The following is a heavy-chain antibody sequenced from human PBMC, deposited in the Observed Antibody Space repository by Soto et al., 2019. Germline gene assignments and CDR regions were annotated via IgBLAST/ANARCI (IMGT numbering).Heavy chain of an antibody. CDR3: AKDIGYCSSTRCDYGMDV. CDR1: GFTFDDYV. Sequence: EVQLVESGGGLVQPGRSLRLSCAASGFTFDDYVVHWVRQVPGKGLEWVSGIDRNSGAIGYADSVKGRFIISRDSAKNSLFLQMNSLRAEDTALYYCAKDIGYCSSTRCDYGMDVWGQGTTVTVSS. CDR2: IDRNSGAI. J-gene: IGHJ6*02. D-gene: IGHD2-2*03. V-gene: IGHV3-9*01.